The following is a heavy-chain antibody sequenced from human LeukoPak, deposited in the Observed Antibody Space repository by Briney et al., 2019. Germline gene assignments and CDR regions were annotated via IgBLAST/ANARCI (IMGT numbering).Heavy chain of an antibody. Sequence: SETLSLTCTVSGGSISSSSYYWGWIRQPPGKGLEWIGSIYYSGSTYYNPSLKSRVTISVDTSKNQFSLKLSSVTAADTAVYYCASPASIAAPNVFDYWGQGTLVTVSS. D-gene: IGHD6-6*01. CDR1: GGSISSSSYY. CDR2: IYYSGST. V-gene: IGHV4-39*07. CDR3: ASPASIAAPNVFDY. J-gene: IGHJ4*02.